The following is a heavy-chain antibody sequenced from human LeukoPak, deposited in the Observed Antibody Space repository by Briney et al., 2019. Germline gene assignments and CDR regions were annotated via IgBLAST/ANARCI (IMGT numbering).Heavy chain of an antibody. CDR1: GYTFTSYD. D-gene: IGHD1-26*01. CDR3: ARLRGSYWNDAFDI. J-gene: IGHJ3*02. CDR2: MNPNSGNT. V-gene: IGHV1-8*03. Sequence: GASVKVSYRASGYTFTSYDINWVRQATGQGLEWMGWMNPNSGNTGYAQKFQGRVTITRNTSISTAYMELSSLRSEDTAVYYCARLRGSYWNDAFDIWGQGTMVTVSS.